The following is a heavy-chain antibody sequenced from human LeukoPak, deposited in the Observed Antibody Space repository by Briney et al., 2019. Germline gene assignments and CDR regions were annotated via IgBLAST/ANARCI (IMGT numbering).Heavy chain of an antibody. CDR3: ARPSPSNWGQFDAFDI. Sequence: SETLSLTCTVSGGSISSYYWSWIRQPPGKGLEWIGYIYYSGSTNYNPSLKSRVTISVDTSKNQFSLKLSSVTAADTAVYYCARPSPSNWGQFDAFDIWGQGTMVTVSS. CDR1: GGSISSYY. V-gene: IGHV4-59*01. D-gene: IGHD7-27*01. CDR2: IYYSGST. J-gene: IGHJ3*02.